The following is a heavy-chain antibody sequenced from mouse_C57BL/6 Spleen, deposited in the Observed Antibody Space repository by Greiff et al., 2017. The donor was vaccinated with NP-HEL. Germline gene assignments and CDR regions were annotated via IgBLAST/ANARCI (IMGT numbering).Heavy chain of an antibody. V-gene: IGHV1-18*01. CDR3: ARLAYGNYVPFDY. CDR2: INPNNGGT. J-gene: IGHJ2*01. Sequence: VQLQQSGPELVKPGASVKIPCKASGYTFTDYNMDWVKQSHGKSLEWIGDINPNNGGTIYNQKFKGKATLTVDKSSSTAYMELRSLTSEDTAVYYCARLAYGNYVPFDYWGQGTTLTVSS. D-gene: IGHD2-1*01. CDR1: GYTFTDYN.